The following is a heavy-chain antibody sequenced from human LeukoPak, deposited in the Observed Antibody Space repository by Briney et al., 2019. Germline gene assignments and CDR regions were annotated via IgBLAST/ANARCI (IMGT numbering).Heavy chain of an antibody. CDR2: ISAYNGNT. J-gene: IGHJ1*01. Sequence: ASVTVSCKASGYTFTSYGISWVRQAPGQGLEWMGWISAYNGNTNYAQKLQGRVTMTTDTSTSTAYMELRSLRSDDTAVYYCAIDDYGDYFYFQHWGQGTLVTVSS. V-gene: IGHV1-18*04. D-gene: IGHD4-17*01. CDR1: GYTFTSYG. CDR3: AIDDYGDYFYFQH.